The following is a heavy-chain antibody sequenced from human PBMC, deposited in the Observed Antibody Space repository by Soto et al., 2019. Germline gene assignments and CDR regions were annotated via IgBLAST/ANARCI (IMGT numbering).Heavy chain of an antibody. V-gene: IGHV3-53*01. CDR2: IYSGGST. CDR1: GFTVSSNY. D-gene: IGHD2-2*01. Sequence: GGSLRLSCAASGFTVSSNYMSWVRQAPGKGLEWVSVIYSGGSTYYADSVKGRFTISRDNSKNTLYLQMNSLRAEDTAVYYCAREGVVVPAAGYYYYYGMDVWGQGTTVTVSS. CDR3: AREGVVVPAAGYYYYYGMDV. J-gene: IGHJ6*02.